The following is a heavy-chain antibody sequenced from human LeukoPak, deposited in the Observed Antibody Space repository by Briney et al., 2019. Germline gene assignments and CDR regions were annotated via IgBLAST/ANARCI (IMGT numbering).Heavy chain of an antibody. CDR1: GGTFSSYI. D-gene: IGHD3-22*01. Sequence: ASVKVSCKASGGTFSSYIITWVRQAPGQGLEWMGWISGYNDNTNYAQKFQGRVTMTTDTSTSTAYMELRSLRSDDTAVYYCARHRTHYYDSSGYSDYWGQGTPVTVSS. CDR3: ARHRTHYYDSSGYSDY. V-gene: IGHV1-18*01. CDR2: ISGYNDNT. J-gene: IGHJ4*02.